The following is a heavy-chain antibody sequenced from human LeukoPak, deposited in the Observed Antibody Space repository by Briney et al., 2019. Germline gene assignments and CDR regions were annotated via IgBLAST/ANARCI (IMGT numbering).Heavy chain of an antibody. CDR3: ARGGLFDI. CDR2: IYHSGST. V-gene: IGHV4-38-2*02. Sequence: PSETLSLTCTVSGYSISSGYYWGWIRPPPGKGLEWIGSIYHSGSTYYNPSLKSRVTISVDTSKNQFSLKLSSVTAADTAVYYCARGGLFDIWGQGTMVTVSS. CDR1: GYSISSGYY. J-gene: IGHJ3*02.